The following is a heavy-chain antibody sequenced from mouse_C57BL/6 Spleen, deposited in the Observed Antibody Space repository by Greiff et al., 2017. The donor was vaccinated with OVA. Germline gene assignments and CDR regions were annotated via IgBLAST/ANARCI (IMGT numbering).Heavy chain of an antibody. CDR2: IYPGDGDT. CDR1: GYAFSSSW. Sequence: VQLQQSGPELVKPGASVKISCKASGYAFSSSWMNWVKQRPGKGLEWIGRIYPGDGDTNYNGKFKGKATLTADKSSSTAYMQLSSLTSEDSAVYFCATITTLDYWGQGTTLTVSS. D-gene: IGHD1-1*01. J-gene: IGHJ2*01. V-gene: IGHV1-82*01. CDR3: ATITTLDY.